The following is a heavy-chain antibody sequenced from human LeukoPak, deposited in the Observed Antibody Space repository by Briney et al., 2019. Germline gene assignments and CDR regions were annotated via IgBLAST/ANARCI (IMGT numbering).Heavy chain of an antibody. Sequence: GGSLRLSCAASGFTFSDFHMSWTRQAPGEGRESLSYIRDTGITIYYAASVKGRFTISRDNTTNSLYLQMNSLSTEDTAVYYCARRLHYDLWRGYYPTFDYWGLGSQVTVSS. CDR3: ARRLHYDLWRGYYPTFDY. CDR1: GFTFSDFH. V-gene: IGHV3-11*01. J-gene: IGHJ4*02. CDR2: IRDTGITI. D-gene: IGHD3-3*01.